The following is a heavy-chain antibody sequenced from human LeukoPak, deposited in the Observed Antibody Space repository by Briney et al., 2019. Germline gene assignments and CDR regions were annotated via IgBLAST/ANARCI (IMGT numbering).Heavy chain of an antibody. CDR1: GYTFTSYG. J-gene: IGHJ4*02. Sequence: ASVKVSCKASGYTFTSYGINWVRQAPGQGLEWMGWINPNSGGTNYAQKFQGRVTMTRDTSISTAYMELSRLRSDDTAVYYCAGDQSIAVAGTVEDYWGQGTLVTVSS. D-gene: IGHD6-19*01. V-gene: IGHV1-2*02. CDR2: INPNSGGT. CDR3: AGDQSIAVAGTVEDY.